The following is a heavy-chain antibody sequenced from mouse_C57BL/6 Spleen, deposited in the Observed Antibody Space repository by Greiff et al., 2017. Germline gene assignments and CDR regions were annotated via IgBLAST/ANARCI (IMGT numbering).Heavy chain of an antibody. V-gene: IGHV1-72*01. CDR2: IDPNSGGT. CDR1: GYTFTSYW. CDR3: ARAGYYGNYVEAMDY. J-gene: IGHJ4*01. Sequence: QVQLQQPGAELVKPGASVELSCKASGYTFTSYWMHWVKQRPGRGLEWIGRIDPNSGGTKYNEKFKSKATLTVDKPSSTAYMQLSSLTSEDSAVYYCARAGYYGNYVEAMDYWGQGTSVTVSS. D-gene: IGHD2-1*01.